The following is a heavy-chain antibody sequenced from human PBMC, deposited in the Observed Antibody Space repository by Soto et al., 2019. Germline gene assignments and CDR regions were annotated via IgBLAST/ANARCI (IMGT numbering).Heavy chain of an antibody. Sequence: EVQLVESGGGLVQPGGSLRLSCAASGFTFRDHYMDWVRQAPGKGLEWVGRIRNKANNYATEYAASVKDRFTISRDDSKNSLYLQMNSLKTEDTAVYYGARGWALGELLPGAFDYWGQGILVTVSS. V-gene: IGHV3-72*01. J-gene: IGHJ4*02. CDR1: GFTFRDHY. CDR2: IRNKANNYAT. D-gene: IGHD1-26*01. CDR3: ARGWALGELLPGAFDY.